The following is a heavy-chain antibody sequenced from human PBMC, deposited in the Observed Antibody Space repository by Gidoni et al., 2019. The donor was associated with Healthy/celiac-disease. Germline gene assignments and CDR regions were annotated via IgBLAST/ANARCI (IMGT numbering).Heavy chain of an antibody. CDR3: AKDDSPLEYYDFWSGYSGIDY. D-gene: IGHD3-3*01. CDR1: GFTFSSYA. CDR2: ISGSGGST. J-gene: IGHJ4*02. V-gene: IGHV3-23*01. Sequence: EVQLLESGGGLVQPGGSLRLSCAASGFTFSSYAMSWVRQAPGKGLEWVAAISGSGGSTYYADSVKGRFTISRDNSKNTLYLQMNSLRAEDTAVYYCAKDDSPLEYYDFWSGYSGIDYWGQGTLVTVSS.